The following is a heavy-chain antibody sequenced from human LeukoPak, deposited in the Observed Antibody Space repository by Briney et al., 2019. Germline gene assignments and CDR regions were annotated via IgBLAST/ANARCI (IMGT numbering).Heavy chain of an antibody. Sequence: ASVKVSCKASGYTFTSYYMHWVRQAPGQGLEWMGWISAYNGNTNYAQKLQGRVTMTTDTSTSTAYMKLRSLRSDDTAVYYCARTRYGDYYFGYWGQGTLVTVSS. V-gene: IGHV1-18*04. D-gene: IGHD4-17*01. CDR3: ARTRYGDYYFGY. CDR2: ISAYNGNT. CDR1: GYTFTSYY. J-gene: IGHJ4*02.